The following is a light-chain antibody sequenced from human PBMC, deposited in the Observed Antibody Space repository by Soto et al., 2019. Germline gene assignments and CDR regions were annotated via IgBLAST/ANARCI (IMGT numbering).Light chain of an antibody. Sequence: EMVMTQSPATLSVSPGERATLSCRASQSVSGSYLVWYQQKPGQAPRLLIYAASRRATGIPDRFSGSGSGTDFTLTIGRLEPEDFAVYYCQQYGSSPFTFGPGTKVDIK. V-gene: IGKV3-20*01. J-gene: IGKJ3*01. CDR3: QQYGSSPFT. CDR2: AAS. CDR1: QSVSGSY.